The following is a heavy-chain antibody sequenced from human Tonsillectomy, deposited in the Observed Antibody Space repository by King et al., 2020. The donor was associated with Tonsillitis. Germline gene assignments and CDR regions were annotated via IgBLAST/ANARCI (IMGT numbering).Heavy chain of an antibody. D-gene: IGHD7-27*01. CDR1: GYTFTGYY. Sequence: VQLVESGAEVKKPGASVKVSCRASGYTFTGYYLHWVRQAPGQGLEWMGWIHPKSGDTHYAQTFQGRVIMTRDTSISTTYMEMSRLRSDDTAVYYCAKDLSTGAFDSWGRGTLVTVSS. CDR3: AKDLSTGAFDS. CDR2: IHPKSGDT. V-gene: IGHV1-2*02. J-gene: IGHJ4*02.